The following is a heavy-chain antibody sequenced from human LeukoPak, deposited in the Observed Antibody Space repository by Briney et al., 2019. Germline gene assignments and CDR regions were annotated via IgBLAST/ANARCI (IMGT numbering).Heavy chain of an antibody. Sequence: GGSLRLSCAASGFTFSAYGMHWVRQAPGKGLEWVAFIRYDGSNKYYAGSVKGRFTISRDNSKNTLYLQMNSLRAEDTAVYYCARGALAYCGGDCSPRGAFDIWGQGTMVTVSS. CDR2: IRYDGSNK. CDR1: GFTFSAYG. CDR3: ARGALAYCGGDCSPRGAFDI. D-gene: IGHD2-21*02. V-gene: IGHV3-30*02. J-gene: IGHJ3*02.